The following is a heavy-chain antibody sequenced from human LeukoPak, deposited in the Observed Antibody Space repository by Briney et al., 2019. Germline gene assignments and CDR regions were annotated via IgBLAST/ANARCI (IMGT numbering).Heavy chain of an antibody. CDR1: GFTFTDAW. CDR2: VRGKTHGGTT. J-gene: IGHJ4*02. D-gene: IGHD6-13*01. Sequence: GGSLRLSCAASGFTFTDAWMNWVRQAPGKGLEWVGHVRGKTHGGTTDYAAPVNGRFTISRDDSKDTLYLQMNSLQTEDTAVYFCTTGYASSWYSWGQGTMVTVSS. CDR3: TTGYASSWYS. V-gene: IGHV3-15*01.